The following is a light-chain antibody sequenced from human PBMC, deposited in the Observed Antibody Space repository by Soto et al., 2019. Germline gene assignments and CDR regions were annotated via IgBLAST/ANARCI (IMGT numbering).Light chain of an antibody. CDR3: HQYDYWPLT. CDR1: QSVSSN. Sequence: EVVMTQSPATLSMSPGESATLSCRASQSVSSNLAWYQQKPGQAPRLLFYGASTRATGIPARFSGSGSGTDFTLTISSPQSEDFAVYYCHQYDYWPLTFGGGTKVEMK. V-gene: IGKV3D-15*01. J-gene: IGKJ4*01. CDR2: GAS.